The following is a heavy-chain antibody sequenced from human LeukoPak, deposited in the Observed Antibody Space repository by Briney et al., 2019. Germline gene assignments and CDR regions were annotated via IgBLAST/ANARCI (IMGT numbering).Heavy chain of an antibody. V-gene: IGHV1-69*05. J-gene: IGHJ6*03. CDR3: ASCRGWYYYYYMDV. D-gene: IGHD6-19*01. CDR2: IIPIFGTA. Sequence: SVKVSCKASGGTFSSYAISWVRQAPGQGLEWMGGIIPIFGTANYAQKFQGRVTITTDESTSTTYMELSSLRSEDTAVYYCASCRGWYYYYYMDVWGKGTTATVSS. CDR1: GGTFSSYA.